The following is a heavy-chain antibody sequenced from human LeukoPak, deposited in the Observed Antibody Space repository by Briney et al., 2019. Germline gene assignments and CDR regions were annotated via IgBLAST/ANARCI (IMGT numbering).Heavy chain of an antibody. J-gene: IGHJ4*02. Sequence: ASVKVSCKASGYTFTCYYMHWVRQAPGQGLEWMGIINPSGGSTSYAQKFQGRVTMTRDTSTSTVYMELSSLRSEDTAVYYCARDSGGNSDVLPAVIGGSFDYWGQGTLVTVSS. CDR3: ARDSGGNSDVLPAVIGGSFDY. D-gene: IGHD4-23*01. CDR2: INPSGGST. CDR1: GYTFTCYY. V-gene: IGHV1-46*01.